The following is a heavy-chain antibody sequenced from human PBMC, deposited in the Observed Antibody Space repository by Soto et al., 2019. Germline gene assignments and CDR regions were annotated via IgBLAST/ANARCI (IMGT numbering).Heavy chain of an antibody. Sequence: EVQLVESGGGLVQPGGSLKLSCAASGFTFSGSAMHWVRQASGKGLEWVGRIRSKANSYATAYAASVKGRFTISRDDSKNTAYLQKNSLKTEDTAVYYCTSAVRHYYYYGMDVWVQGTTVTVSS. V-gene: IGHV3-73*01. CDR2: IRSKANSYAT. CDR3: TSAVRHYYYYGMDV. J-gene: IGHJ6*02. CDR1: GFTFSGSA.